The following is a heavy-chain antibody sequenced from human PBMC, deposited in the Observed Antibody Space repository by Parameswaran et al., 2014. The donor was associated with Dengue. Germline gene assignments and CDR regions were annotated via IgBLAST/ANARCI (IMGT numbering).Heavy chain of an antibody. CDR3: ARDRIVGANVPDY. J-gene: IGHJ4*02. CDR2: IIPILGIA. Sequence: VRQMPGKGLEWMGRIIPILGIANYAQKFQGRVTITADKSTSTAYMELSSLRSEDTAVYYCARDRIVGANVPDYWGQGTLVTVSS. V-gene: IGHV1-69*04. D-gene: IGHD1-26*01.